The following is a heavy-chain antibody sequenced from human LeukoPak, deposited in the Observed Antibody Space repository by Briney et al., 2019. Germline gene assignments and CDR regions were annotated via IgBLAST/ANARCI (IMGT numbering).Heavy chain of an antibody. D-gene: IGHD2-2*01. Sequence: GGSLRLSCAASGFTFSDTWMHWVRQAPGEGLVWVSRIRSDGSDTRYAESVKGRFTISRDNSKNTLYLQMNSLRAEDTAVYYCAKDQRCSSTSCYDAFDIWGQGTMVTVSS. CDR3: AKDQRCSSTSCYDAFDI. J-gene: IGHJ3*02. CDR2: IRSDGSDT. V-gene: IGHV3-74*01. CDR1: GFTFSDTW.